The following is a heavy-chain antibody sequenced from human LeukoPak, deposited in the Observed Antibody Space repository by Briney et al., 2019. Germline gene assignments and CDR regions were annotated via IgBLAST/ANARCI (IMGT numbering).Heavy chain of an antibody. J-gene: IGHJ4*02. CDR1: GFTFSSYW. CDR2: IKQDGSEK. D-gene: IGHD3-22*01. V-gene: IGHV3-7*01. CDR3: ASRSHYYDSSGYYSYYFDY. Sequence: GGSLRLSCAASGFTFSSYWMSWVRQAPGKGLEWLANIKQDGSEKYYVDSVKGRFTISRDNAKNSLYLQMNSLRAEDTAVYYCASRSHYYDSSGYYSYYFDYWGQGTLVTVSS.